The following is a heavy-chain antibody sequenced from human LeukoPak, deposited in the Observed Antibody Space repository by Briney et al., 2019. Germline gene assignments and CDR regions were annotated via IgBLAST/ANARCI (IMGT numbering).Heavy chain of an antibody. D-gene: IGHD1-1*01. V-gene: IGHV3-49*04. CDR3: TRDSPRTRSPHGY. Sequence: GGSLRLSCTASGFTFGDYAMSWVRRAPGKGLEWVGFIRSKAYGGTTEYAASVKGRFTIAYLQMNSLKTEDTAVYYCTRDSPRTRSPHGYWGQGTLVTVSS. CDR1: GFTFGDYA. CDR2: IRSKAYGGTT. J-gene: IGHJ4*02.